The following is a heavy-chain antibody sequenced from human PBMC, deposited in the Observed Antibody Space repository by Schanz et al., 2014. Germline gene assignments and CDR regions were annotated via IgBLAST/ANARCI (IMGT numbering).Heavy chain of an antibody. CDR3: ARDRRNADIDY. V-gene: IGHV3-74*01. J-gene: IGHJ4*02. Sequence: EVQLVQSGGGLVQPGGSLRLSCAASGFTFSSHWMHWVRQDPGKGLVWVARINSVGSNTDYADSVTGRFTISRDNAKNTLYLQMNTLRAEDTAVYYCARDRRNADIDYWGQGTLXTVSS. CDR1: GFTFSSHW. D-gene: IGHD1-1*01. CDR2: INSVGSNT.